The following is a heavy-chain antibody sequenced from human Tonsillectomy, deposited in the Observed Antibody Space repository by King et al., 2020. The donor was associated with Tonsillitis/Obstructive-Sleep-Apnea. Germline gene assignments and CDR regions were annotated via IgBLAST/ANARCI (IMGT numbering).Heavy chain of an antibody. V-gene: IGHV4-59*08. CDR2: IYYSGST. CDR1: GGSISSYY. D-gene: IGHD3-10*01. J-gene: IGHJ6*03. Sequence: QLQESGPGLVKPSETLSLTCTVSGGSISSYYWSWIRQPPGKGLEWIGYIYYSGSTNYNPSLKSRVTISVDTSKNQFSLRLSSVTAADTAVYYCARVPTGLYYCYSRDFWAKGPPVTVSS. CDR3: ARVPTGLYYCYSRDF.